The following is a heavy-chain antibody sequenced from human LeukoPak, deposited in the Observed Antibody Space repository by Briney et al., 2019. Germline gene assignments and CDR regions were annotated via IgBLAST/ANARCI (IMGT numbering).Heavy chain of an antibody. V-gene: IGHV4-34*01. CDR3: ASSHYDFWSGYQNWFDP. D-gene: IGHD3-3*01. Sequence: SETLSLTCAVYSGSFSGYYWSWIRQPPGKGLEWIGEINHSGSTNYNPSLKSRVTISVDTSKNQFSLKLSSVTAADTAVYYCASSHYDFWSGYQNWFDPWGQGTLVTVSS. CDR2: INHSGST. J-gene: IGHJ5*02. CDR1: SGSFSGYY.